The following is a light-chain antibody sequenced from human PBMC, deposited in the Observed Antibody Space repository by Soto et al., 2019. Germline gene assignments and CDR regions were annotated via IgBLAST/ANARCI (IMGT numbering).Light chain of an antibody. Sequence: DIVMTHSPDSLAVSLGERATINCKSRQSVLSSSYNRNYLVWYQKKPGQPPKXLTYWASTRESGVPDRFSRRGPGTEVPLTISSLKAKEVAVYYCQQYYSAPITFGQGT. CDR2: WAS. V-gene: IGKV4-1*01. J-gene: IGKJ5*01. CDR3: QQYYSAPIT. CDR1: QSVLSSSYNRNY.